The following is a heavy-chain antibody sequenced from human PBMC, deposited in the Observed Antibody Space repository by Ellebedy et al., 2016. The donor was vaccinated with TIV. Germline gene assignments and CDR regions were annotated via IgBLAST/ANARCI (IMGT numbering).Heavy chain of an antibody. J-gene: IGHJ6*02. CDR2: IYYSGST. CDR3: EGHYYGSESYYTYYYYGMDV. V-gene: IGHV4-39*01. Sequence: MPSETLSLTCTVSGGSISSSSYYWGWIRQPPGKGLEWIGSIYYSGSTYYNPSLKSRVTISVDTSKNQFPLNLSSVTAADTAVYYCEGHYYGSESYYTYYYYGMDVWGQGTTVTVSS. CDR1: GGSISSSSYY. D-gene: IGHD3-10*01.